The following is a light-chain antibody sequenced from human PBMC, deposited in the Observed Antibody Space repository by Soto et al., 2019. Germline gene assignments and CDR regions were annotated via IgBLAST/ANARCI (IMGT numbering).Light chain of an antibody. V-gene: IGLV2-11*01. CDR2: DVT. CDR3: CSYAGTYTGV. CDR1: SSDVGFYDY. Sequence: QSALTQPRSVSGSPGQSVTISCTGTSSDVGFYDYVSWHQQHPGKAPKLMIYDVTKRPSGVPDRFSGSKSGNTASLTISGLQAEDEADYYCCSYAGTYTGVFGGGTKLTVL. J-gene: IGLJ3*02.